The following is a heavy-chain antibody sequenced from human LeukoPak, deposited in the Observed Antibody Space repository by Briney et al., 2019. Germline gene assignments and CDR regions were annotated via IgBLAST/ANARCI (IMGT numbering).Heavy chain of an antibody. CDR2: IKEDGSQK. CDR3: GRDKGGGAWTGSLFEY. J-gene: IGHJ4*02. Sequence: GGSLRLSCTISGLTSSAYTSGWVCQAPGKGLEWVAHIKEDGSQKNYGDSVKGRISISRDNAKNSVYLQMNSLAAEDTVVYYCGRDKGGGAWTGSLFEYWGQGSLVTVSS. V-gene: IGHV3-7*01. CDR1: GLTSSAYT. D-gene: IGHD2-21*02.